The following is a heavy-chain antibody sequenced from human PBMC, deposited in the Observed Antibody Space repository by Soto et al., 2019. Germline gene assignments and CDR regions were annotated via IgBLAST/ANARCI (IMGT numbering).Heavy chain of an antibody. D-gene: IGHD3-16*02. CDR1: GGSISSGDYY. J-gene: IGHJ3*02. Sequence: LSLTCTVSGGSISSGDYYWSWTRQPPGKGLEWIGYIYYSGSTYYNPSLKSRVTISVDTSKNQFSLKLSSVTAADTAVYCCARDRSYDYVWGSYRSRAFDIWGQGTMVTVSS. CDR3: ARDRSYDYVWGSYRSRAFDI. CDR2: IYYSGST. V-gene: IGHV4-30-4*01.